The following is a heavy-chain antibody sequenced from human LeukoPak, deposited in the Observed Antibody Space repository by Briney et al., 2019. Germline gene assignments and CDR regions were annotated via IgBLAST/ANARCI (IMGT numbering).Heavy chain of an antibody. V-gene: IGHV3-30-3*01. J-gene: IGHJ4*02. CDR2: ISYDGSNK. D-gene: IGHD2-15*01. CDR3: ARDSALVTDY. Sequence: GGSLRLSCAASGFTHSSYAMHLVRQASGKGLEWVAVISYDGSNKYYADSVKGRFTISRDNSKNTLYLQMNSLRAEDTAVYYCARDSALVTDYWGQGTLVTVSS. CDR1: GFTHSSYA.